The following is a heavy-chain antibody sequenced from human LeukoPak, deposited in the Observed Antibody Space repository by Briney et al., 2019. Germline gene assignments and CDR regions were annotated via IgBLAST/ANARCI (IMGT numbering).Heavy chain of an antibody. CDR3: AKGRWQLNYYGMDV. J-gene: IGHJ6*02. V-gene: IGHV3-9*01. CDR2: ISWNSGSI. Sequence: GRSLRLFCAASGFTFDDYAMHWVRQAPGKGLEWVSGISWNSGSIGYADSVKGRFTISRDNAKNSLYLRMNSLRAEDTALYYCAKGRWQLNYYGMDVWGQGTTVTVSS. CDR1: GFTFDDYA. D-gene: IGHD6-6*01.